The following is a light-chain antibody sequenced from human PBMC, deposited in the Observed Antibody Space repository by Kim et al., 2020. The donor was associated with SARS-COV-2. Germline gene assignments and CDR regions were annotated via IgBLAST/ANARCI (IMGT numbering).Light chain of an antibody. CDR2: NAF. Sequence: EIVLTQSPGTLSLSPGERATLSCRASQSISSNYLAWYQQKPGQAPRLLIYNAFSRAPGIPDRFSGSGSGTDFTLTINRLEPEDFAVYSCQQYDSSPWTFGQGTKVDIK. V-gene: IGKV3-20*01. CDR1: QSISSNY. J-gene: IGKJ1*01. CDR3: QQYDSSPWT.